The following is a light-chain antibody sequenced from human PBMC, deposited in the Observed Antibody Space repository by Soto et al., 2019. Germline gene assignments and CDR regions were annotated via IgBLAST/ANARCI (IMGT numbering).Light chain of an antibody. V-gene: IGKV3D-15*01. CDR3: QQYDDWLRLT. CDR2: GAS. J-gene: IGKJ4*01. Sequence: EVVLTQSPATLSLSPGETATLSCRASQRVSGNYLAWYRQVHGQAPSLLIHGASNRATGIPAGFSGSGSGTEFNLTISSLQSEDFAVYFCQQYDDWLRLTFGGGTKV. CDR1: QRVSGN.